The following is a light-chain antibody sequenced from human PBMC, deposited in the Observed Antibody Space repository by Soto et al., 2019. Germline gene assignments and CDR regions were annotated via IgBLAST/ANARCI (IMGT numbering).Light chain of an antibody. V-gene: IGLV2-23*02. Sequence: QSVLTQPASVSGSPGQSITISCTGTRSDFGSYNLVSWYQQHPGKAPKLMIYEVSKRPSGVSNRFSGSKSGNTASLTISGLQAEDEADYYCCSYAGSSTFYVFGTGTKVTVL. CDR3: CSYAGSSTFYV. CDR2: EVS. J-gene: IGLJ1*01. CDR1: RSDFGSYNL.